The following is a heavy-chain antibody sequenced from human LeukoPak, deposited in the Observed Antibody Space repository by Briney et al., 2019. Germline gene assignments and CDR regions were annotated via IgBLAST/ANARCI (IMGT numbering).Heavy chain of an antibody. CDR2: IQQDGSGE. D-gene: IGHD2-2*02. J-gene: IGHJ6*02. V-gene: IGHV3-7*03. CDR3: ALYPGPPISIYGMDV. CDR1: GLPFSTFW. Sequence: GGSLRLSCEASGLPFSTFWMIWVRQPPGKGLEWVAKIQQDGSGEQYMDSVKGRFTISRDNAKNSLYLQMNSLRAEDTAVYYCALYPGPPISIYGMDVWGQGTTVTVSS.